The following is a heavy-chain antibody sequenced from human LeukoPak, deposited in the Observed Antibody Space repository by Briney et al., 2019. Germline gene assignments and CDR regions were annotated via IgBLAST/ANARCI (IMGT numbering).Heavy chain of an antibody. CDR2: IYPSNSDT. CDR1: GYSFTSYW. J-gene: IGHJ6*03. D-gene: IGHD5-24*01. Sequence: GESLEISLKGSGYSFTSYWIGWGRRMPGKGLEWMGIIYPSNSDTTYSPSFQGQVTNSADKSISTAYLQWSSLKASDTAMYYCARYYNLDYMDVWGKGTTVTVSS. CDR3: ARYYNLDYMDV. V-gene: IGHV5-51*01.